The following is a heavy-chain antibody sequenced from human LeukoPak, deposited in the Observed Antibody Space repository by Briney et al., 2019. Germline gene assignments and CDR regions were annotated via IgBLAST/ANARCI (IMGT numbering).Heavy chain of an antibody. CDR2: INPSGGST. CDR3: ARLRFSSGWIIYAFEI. CDR1: GYTFTSYY. J-gene: IGHJ3*02. Sequence: ASVKVSCKASGYTFTSYYMHWVRQAPGQGLEWMGIINPSGGSTSYAQKFQGRVTMTRDTSTSTVYMELSSLRSEDTAVYYCARLRFSSGWIIYAFEIWGQGTMVTVSS. D-gene: IGHD6-19*01. V-gene: IGHV1-46*01.